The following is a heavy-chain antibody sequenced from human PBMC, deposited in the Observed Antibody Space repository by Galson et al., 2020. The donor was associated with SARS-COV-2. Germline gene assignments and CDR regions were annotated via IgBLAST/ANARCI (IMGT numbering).Heavy chain of an antibody. D-gene: IGHD6-19*01. CDR3: AREISSGWLVWVDP. CDR1: GASISTGIYY. V-gene: IGHV4-31*01. CDR2: IHYSGST. J-gene: IGHJ5*02. Sequence: SETLSLTCTVSGASISTGIYYWNWIRQHPGKGLEWIGGIHYSGSTSYNPSLRSLVTISADTSKNQFSLKVNSVTAADTAVYYCAREISSGWLVWVDPWGQGTLVTVSS.